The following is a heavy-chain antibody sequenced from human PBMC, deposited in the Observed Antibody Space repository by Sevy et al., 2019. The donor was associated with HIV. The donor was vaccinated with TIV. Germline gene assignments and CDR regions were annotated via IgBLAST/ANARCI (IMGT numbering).Heavy chain of an antibody. CDR3: ARGGGVTYYYGVQENWFDP. D-gene: IGHD3-10*01. V-gene: IGHV4-59*01. CDR1: GGSISSYY. CDR2: IYYSGST. J-gene: IGHJ5*02. Sequence: SETLSLTCTVSGGSISSYYWSWIRQPPGKGLEWIGYIYYSGSTNYNPSLKSRVTISVDTSKNQFSLKLGSVTAADTAVYYCARGGGVTYYYGVQENWFDPWGQGTLVTVSS.